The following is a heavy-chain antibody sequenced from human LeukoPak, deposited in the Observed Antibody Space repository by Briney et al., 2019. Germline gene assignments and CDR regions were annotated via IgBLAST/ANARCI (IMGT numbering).Heavy chain of an antibody. D-gene: IGHD1-20*01. J-gene: IGHJ6*02. Sequence: GGSLRLSCAASGFTFSSYAMHWVRQAPGKGLQWVSSISSSSSYIYYADSVKGRFTISRDNAKNSLYLQMNSLRAEDTAVYYCARNLYNWNYYAMDVWGQGTTVTVSS. CDR2: ISSSSSYI. CDR1: GFTFSSYA. V-gene: IGHV3-21*01. CDR3: ARNLYNWNYYAMDV.